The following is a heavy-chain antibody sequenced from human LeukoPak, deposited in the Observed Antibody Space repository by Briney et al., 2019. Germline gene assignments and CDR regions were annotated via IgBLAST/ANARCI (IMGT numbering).Heavy chain of an antibody. CDR2: IYAGNGDT. J-gene: IGHJ1*01. CDR3: LILGELALNN. V-gene: IGHV1-3*01. Sequence: GASVQVSCKASGYTFTSYAMHWVRPAPGQRVAWMGWIYAGNGDTKYSQRFRGRITISRDSSASTAYMELSSLRSENTGVYYCLILGELALNNCGQRALVTVSS. D-gene: IGHD3-16*02. CDR1: GYTFTSYA.